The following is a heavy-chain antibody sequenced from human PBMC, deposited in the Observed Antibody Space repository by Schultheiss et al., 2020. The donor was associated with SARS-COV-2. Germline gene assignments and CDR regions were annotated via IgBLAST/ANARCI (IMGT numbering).Heavy chain of an antibody. D-gene: IGHD3-22*01. CDR2: INEDGTIT. J-gene: IGHJ4*02. CDR1: GFTFDDYG. CDR3: VRGRSDSRWIVVVITTTYYFDY. V-gene: IGHV3-20*04. Sequence: GESLKISCAASGFTFDDYGMSWVREVPGKGLVWVSRINEDGTITDDADSVKGRLTISRDNAKNSLYLQVNSLRAEDMTVYYCVRGRSDSRWIVVVITTTYYFDYWGQGTLVTVSS.